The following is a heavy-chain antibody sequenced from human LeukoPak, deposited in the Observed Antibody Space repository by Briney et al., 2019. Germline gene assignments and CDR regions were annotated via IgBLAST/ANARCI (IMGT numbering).Heavy chain of an antibody. J-gene: IGHJ6*02. CDR3: ARDHLISSGWYSYYYGMDV. V-gene: IGHV3-30-3*01. CDR2: ISYDGSNK. D-gene: IGHD6-19*01. CDR1: GFTFSSYA. Sequence: GGSLRLSCAASGFTFSSYAMHWVRQAPGKGLEWVAVISYDGSNKYYADSVKGRFTISRDNSKNTLYLQMNSLRAEDTAVYYCARDHLISSGWYSYYYGMDVWGQGTTVTVSS.